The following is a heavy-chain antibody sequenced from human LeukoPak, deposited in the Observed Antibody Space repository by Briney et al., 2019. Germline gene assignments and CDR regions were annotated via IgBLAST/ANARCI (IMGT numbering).Heavy chain of an antibody. Sequence: PGGSLRLSCAASGFTFSSFWMSWVRQAPGKGLEWVANIKQDGSEKYYVDSVKGRFTISRDDAKKSLYLQMDSLRVEDTAVYYCARDPYSRGFGAFDVWGQGTMVTVSS. D-gene: IGHD6-19*01. J-gene: IGHJ3*01. CDR1: GFTFSSFW. V-gene: IGHV3-7*04. CDR3: ARDPYSRGFGAFDV. CDR2: IKQDGSEK.